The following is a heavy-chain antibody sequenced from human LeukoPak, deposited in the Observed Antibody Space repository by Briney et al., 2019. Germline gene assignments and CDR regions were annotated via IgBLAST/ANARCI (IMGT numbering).Heavy chain of an antibody. V-gene: IGHV1-3*03. J-gene: IGHJ4*02. D-gene: IGHD1-26*01. Sequence: ASVKVSCKASGYTFTSYAMHWVRQAPGQRLEWWGWINAGNGNTKYSQEFQGRVTITRDTSASTAYMELSSLRAEDMAVYYCAKDSGSDAFDYWGQGTLVTVSA. CDR3: AKDSGSDAFDY. CDR1: GYTFTSYA. CDR2: INAGNGNT.